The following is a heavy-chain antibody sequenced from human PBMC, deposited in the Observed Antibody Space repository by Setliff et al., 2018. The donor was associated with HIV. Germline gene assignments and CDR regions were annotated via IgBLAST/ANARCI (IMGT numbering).Heavy chain of an antibody. J-gene: IGHJ5*01. CDR3: ARGDHGVWGDYSNFFDS. CDR2: IFGSGIT. D-gene: IGHD3-3*01. Sequence: SETLSLTCTLSGFSISSDGFYWNWIRQRPGKGLEWIGYIFGSGITYYNPSLRSRLRISIDTSANQFSVELSSVTAEDTAVYYCARGDHGVWGDYSNFFDSWGQGTLVTVSS. CDR1: GFSISSDGFY. V-gene: IGHV4-31*03.